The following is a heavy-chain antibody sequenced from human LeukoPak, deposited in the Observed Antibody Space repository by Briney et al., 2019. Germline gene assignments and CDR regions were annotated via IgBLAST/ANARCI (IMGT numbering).Heavy chain of an antibody. V-gene: IGHV4-61*02. CDR2: IYTSGSP. J-gene: IGHJ2*01. D-gene: IGHD6-13*01. Sequence: SETLSLTCTVSGGSISSDNYSWSWIRQPAGKGLEWIGRIYTSGSPNYNPSLKSRLILSVDTSKNQFSLKLSSVTAADTAVYYCARLTSSWYQDWYFDLWGRGTLVTVSS. CDR3: ARLTSSWYQDWYFDL. CDR1: GGSISSDNYS.